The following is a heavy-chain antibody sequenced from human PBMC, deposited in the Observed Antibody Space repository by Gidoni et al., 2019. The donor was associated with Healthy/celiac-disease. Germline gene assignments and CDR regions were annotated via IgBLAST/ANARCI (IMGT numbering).Heavy chain of an antibody. Sequence: EVQLVESGGGLVQPGGSLRLSCAASGFTFSSYSMNFRQAPGKGLEWVSYISSSSSTIYYADSVKGRFTISRDNAKNSLYLQMNSLRAEDTAVYYCAVSSSPLMYYYGSGSPLDYWGQGTLVTVSS. D-gene: IGHD3-10*01. CDR2: ISSSSSTI. J-gene: IGHJ4*02. CDR1: GFTFSSYS. CDR3: AVSSSPLMYYYGSGSPLDY. V-gene: IGHV3-48*01.